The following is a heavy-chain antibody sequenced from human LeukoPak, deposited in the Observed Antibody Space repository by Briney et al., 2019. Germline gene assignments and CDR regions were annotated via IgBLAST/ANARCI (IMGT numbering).Heavy chain of an antibody. J-gene: IGHJ4*02. Sequence: GGSLRLSCAASGLTFSSYAMSWVRQAPGKGLEWVSTISGSDGSTYYADSVKGRFTISRDNSKNILYLQMNSLRAEDTAVYYCAAHYGSGSYLYYFDYWGQGTLVTVSS. V-gene: IGHV3-23*01. D-gene: IGHD3-10*01. CDR3: AAHYGSGSYLYYFDY. CDR1: GLTFSSYA. CDR2: ISGSDGST.